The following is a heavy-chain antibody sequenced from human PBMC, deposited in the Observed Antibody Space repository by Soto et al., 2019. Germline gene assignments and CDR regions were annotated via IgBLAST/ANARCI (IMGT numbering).Heavy chain of an antibody. CDR2: INSDGSST. CDR1: GFTFSSYW. V-gene: IGHV3-74*01. CDR3: VRGEGGWETY. Sequence: EVQLMESGGGLVQPGGSLRLSCAASGFTFSSYWMHWVHQAPGKGLVWVSRINSDGSSTTYADSVKGRFTISRDNAKNTLYLHMNSLRAEDTAVYYCVRGEGGWETYWGQGTLGTVSS. D-gene: IGHD6-19*01. J-gene: IGHJ4*02.